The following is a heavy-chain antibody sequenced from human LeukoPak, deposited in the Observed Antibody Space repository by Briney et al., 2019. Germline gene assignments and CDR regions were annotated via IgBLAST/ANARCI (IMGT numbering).Heavy chain of an antibody. CDR3: AKDSPNPRIAAAADY. D-gene: IGHD6-13*01. J-gene: IGHJ4*02. Sequence: TGGSLRLSCAASGFTFSSYGIHWVRQAPGKGLEWVAFISYDGGNKYYADSVKGRFTISRDNSENTVSLQMNSLRAEDTAVYYCAKDSPNPRIAAAADYWGQGTLVTVSS. CDR2: ISYDGGNK. CDR1: GFTFSSYG. V-gene: IGHV3-30*02.